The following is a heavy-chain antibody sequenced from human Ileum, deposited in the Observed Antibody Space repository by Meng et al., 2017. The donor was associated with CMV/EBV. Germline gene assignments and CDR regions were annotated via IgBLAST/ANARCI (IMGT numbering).Heavy chain of an antibody. V-gene: IGHV3-11*04. J-gene: IGHJ4*02. CDR2: ISGSGSTT. CDR1: GFTFSNYY. Sequence: GGSLRLSCAASGFTFSNYYMGWVRQAPGKGLEWVSYISGSGSTTYYADSVKGRFTISRDNTKNTLYLQMDSLRVDDTAIYYCARAIWGSSSWYPTSEYWGQGTLVTVSS. CDR3: ARAIWGSSSWYPTSEY. D-gene: IGHD6-13*01.